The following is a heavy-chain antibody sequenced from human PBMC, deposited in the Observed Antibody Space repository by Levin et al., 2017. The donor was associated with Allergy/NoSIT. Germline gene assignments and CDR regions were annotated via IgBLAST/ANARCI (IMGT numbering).Heavy chain of an antibody. J-gene: IGHJ3*01. Sequence: SVKVSCKAFGGTLSNNAISWVRQAPGQGLEWMGGIIPMFGKATYAQQFKGRVTITADKATSTAYMQLSGLRSEDTGVYFCARDGDRKGSWPYHAFEFWGQGTVVAVSS. CDR3: ARDGDRKGSWPYHAFEF. CDR1: GGTLSNNA. D-gene: IGHD6-13*01. CDR2: IIPMFGKA. V-gene: IGHV1-69*06.